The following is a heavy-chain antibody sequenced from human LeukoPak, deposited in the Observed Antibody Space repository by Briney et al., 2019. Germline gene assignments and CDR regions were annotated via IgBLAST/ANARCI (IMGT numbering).Heavy chain of an antibody. CDR1: GFTFSSYA. D-gene: IGHD5-12*01. V-gene: IGHV3-23*01. Sequence: GGSLRLSCAASGFTFSSYAMSWVRQAPGKGLEWDSAISGSGGSTYYADSVKGRFTISRDNSKNTLYLQMNSLRAEDTAVYYCAKVVATLVDPYTIDYWGQGTLVTVSS. CDR3: AKVVATLVDPYTIDY. CDR2: ISGSGGST. J-gene: IGHJ4*02.